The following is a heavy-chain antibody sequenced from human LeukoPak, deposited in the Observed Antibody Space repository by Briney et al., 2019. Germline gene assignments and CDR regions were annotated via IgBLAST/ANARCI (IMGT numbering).Heavy chain of an antibody. V-gene: IGHV3-21*01. D-gene: IGHD6-19*01. J-gene: IGHJ1*01. CDR2: ISSSSNYI. CDR1: GFTFSSYS. Sequence: GGSLRLSCAASGFTFSSYSMTWVRQAPGKGLEWVSSISSSSNYIYYADSVKGRFTISRDNAKNSLYLQMNSLRAEDTAVYYCARDPGPIAVAGQYFQHWGQGTLVTVSS. CDR3: ARDPGPIAVAGQYFQH.